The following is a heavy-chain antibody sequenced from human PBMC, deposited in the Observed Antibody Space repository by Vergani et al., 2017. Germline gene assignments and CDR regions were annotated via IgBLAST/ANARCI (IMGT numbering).Heavy chain of an antibody. D-gene: IGHD2-2*02. CDR2: IYYSGST. CDR1: GGSISSGGYY. CDR3: ARENSGYCSXTSCYKKVLRWFDP. V-gene: IGHV4-31*03. J-gene: IGHJ5*02. Sequence: QVQLQESGPGLVKPSQTLSLTCTVSGGSISSGGYYWSWIRQHPGKGLEWIGYIYYSGSTYYNPSLKSRVTISVDTSKNQFSLKLSSVTAADTAVYYCARENSGYCSXTSCYKKVLRWFDPWGQGTLVTVSS.